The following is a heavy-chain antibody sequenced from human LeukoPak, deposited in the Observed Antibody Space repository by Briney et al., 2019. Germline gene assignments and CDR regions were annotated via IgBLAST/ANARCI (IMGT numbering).Heavy chain of an antibody. Sequence: ASVKVSCKASGYTFTNYGITWVRQAPGQGLEWMGWMTAYNGNTNYAQNLQDRVTMTTDTSTTTAYMELRSLRSDDTAVYYCARGEGFLDYWGQGTLVTVSS. J-gene: IGHJ4*02. CDR2: MTAYNGNT. CDR1: GYTFTNYG. D-gene: IGHD2-21*01. CDR3: ARGEGFLDY. V-gene: IGHV1-18*01.